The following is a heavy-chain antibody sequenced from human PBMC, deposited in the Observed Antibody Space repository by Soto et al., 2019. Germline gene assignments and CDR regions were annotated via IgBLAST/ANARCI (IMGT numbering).Heavy chain of an antibody. Sequence: PSEPLSLTCAVSGGFITNSSPNCIRQPPGKGLEWIGYIYYSGSTNYNPSLKSRVTISVDTSKNQFSLKLSSVTAADTAVYYCAREGVTRNYYYYGMDVWGQGTTVTVSS. CDR3: AREGVTRNYYYYGMDV. CDR1: GGFITNSS. J-gene: IGHJ6*02. V-gene: IGHV4-59*01. D-gene: IGHD2-21*02. CDR2: IYYSGST.